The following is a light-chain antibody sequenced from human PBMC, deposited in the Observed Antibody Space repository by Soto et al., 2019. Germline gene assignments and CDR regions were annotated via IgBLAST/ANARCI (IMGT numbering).Light chain of an antibody. CDR1: QSVSSSY. J-gene: IGKJ2*01. V-gene: IGKV3-20*01. CDR2: GAS. Sequence: EIVLTQSPGTLSLSPGERATLSCRASQSVSSSYLAWYQQNPGQAPRLLIYGASSRATGIPDRFSGSGSGTDFTLSISRLEPEDFAVYYCQHYGRSPYTFGQGTKLEIK. CDR3: QHYGRSPYT.